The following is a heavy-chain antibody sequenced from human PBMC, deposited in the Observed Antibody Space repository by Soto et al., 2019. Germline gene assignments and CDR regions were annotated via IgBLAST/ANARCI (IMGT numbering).Heavy chain of an antibody. D-gene: IGHD2-15*01. CDR1: GGIFSSYA. Sequence: QVQLVQSGAEVKKPWSSVIVSCKASGGIFSSYAISWVRQAPGQGREWMGGIIPILGRANYAQKFQGRVTITEDESTSTAYMELSSLRSEDTAVYYCARPYCSGGSCPTSESYFDHWGQGTLVTVSS. J-gene: IGHJ4*02. V-gene: IGHV1-69*01. CDR3: ARPYCSGGSCPTSESYFDH. CDR2: IIPILGRA.